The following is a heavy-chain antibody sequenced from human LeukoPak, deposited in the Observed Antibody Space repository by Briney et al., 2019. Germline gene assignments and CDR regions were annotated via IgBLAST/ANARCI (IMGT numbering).Heavy chain of an antibody. CDR1: GGSISSYY. J-gene: IGHJ4*02. D-gene: IGHD4-17*01. CDR3: ATRAYGDYYFDY. Sequence: SETLSLTCTVSGGSISSYYWSWIRQPPGKGLEWIGYIYYSGSTNYNPSLKSRVTISVDTSKNQFSLKLSSVTAADTAVYYCATRAYGDYYFDYWGRGTLVTVSS. CDR2: IYYSGST. V-gene: IGHV4-59*08.